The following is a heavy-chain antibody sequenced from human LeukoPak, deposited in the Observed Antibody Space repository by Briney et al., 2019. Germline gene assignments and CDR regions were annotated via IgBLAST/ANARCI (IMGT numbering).Heavy chain of an antibody. V-gene: IGHV4-59*01. D-gene: IGHD6-19*01. CDR1: GGSISSYY. CDR3: ARVAAMAGIGWGDFDY. Sequence: SETLSLTCTVSGGSISSYYWSWIRQPPGKGLEWIGYIYYSGSTNYNPSLKSRVTISVDTSKNQFSLKLSSVTAADTAVYYCARVAAMAGIGWGDFDYWGQGILVTVSS. CDR2: IYYSGST. J-gene: IGHJ4*02.